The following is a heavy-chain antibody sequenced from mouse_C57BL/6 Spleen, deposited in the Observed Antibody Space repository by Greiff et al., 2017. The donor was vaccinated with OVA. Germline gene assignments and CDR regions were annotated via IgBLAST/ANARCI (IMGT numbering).Heavy chain of an antibody. V-gene: IGHV1-7*01. CDR1: GYTFTSYW. D-gene: IGHD2-4*01. CDR3: ARNDYDETWFAY. CDR2: INPSSGYT. Sequence: QVQLQQSGAELAKPGASVKLSCKASGYTFTSYWMHWVKQRPGQGLEWIGYINPSSGYTKYNQKFKDKATLTVDKSSSTAYMQLSSLTYEDSAVYYCARNDYDETWFAYWGQGTLVTVSA. J-gene: IGHJ3*01.